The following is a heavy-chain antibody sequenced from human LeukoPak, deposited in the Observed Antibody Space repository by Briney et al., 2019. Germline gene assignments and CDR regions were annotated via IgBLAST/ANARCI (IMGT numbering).Heavy chain of an antibody. D-gene: IGHD1-14*01. CDR3: AKESPYTSPRNYYFDY. J-gene: IGHJ4*02. Sequence: GGSLRLSCAASGFTLSSFNMHWVRQAPGKGLEWVSFITSSSSYIYYADSMKGRFTISRDNSKNTLYLQMNSLRAEDTAVYYCAKESPYTSPRNYYFDYWGQGTLVTVSS. V-gene: IGHV3-21*01. CDR1: GFTLSSFN. CDR2: ITSSSSYI.